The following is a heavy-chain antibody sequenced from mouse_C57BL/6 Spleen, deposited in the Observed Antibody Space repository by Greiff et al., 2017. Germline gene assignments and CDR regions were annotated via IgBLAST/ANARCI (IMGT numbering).Heavy chain of an antibody. D-gene: IGHD2-2*01. CDR3: ARCDLYGNDGFDY. CDR2: IYPGSGST. CDR1: GYTFTSYW. V-gene: IGHV1-55*01. Sequence: VQLQQPGAELVKPGASVKMSCKASGYTFTSYWITWVKQRPGQGLEWIGDIYPGSGSTNYNEKFKSKATLTVDTSSSTAYMQLSSLTSEDSAVYYCARCDLYGNDGFDYWGQGTTLTVSS. J-gene: IGHJ2*01.